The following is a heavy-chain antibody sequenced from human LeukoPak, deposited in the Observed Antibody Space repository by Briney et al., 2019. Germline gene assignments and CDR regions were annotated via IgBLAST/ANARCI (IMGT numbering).Heavy chain of an antibody. CDR2: INGEGDNR. D-gene: IGHD6-13*01. J-gene: IGHJ5*02. Sequence: GGSLRLSCAASGFTFSTYWMLWFRQAPGKGLDWVSLINGEGDNRQYADSVKGRFTISRDNAKNSLYLQMNSLRAEDTAVYYCAKDRGSSRFDPWGQGTLVTVSS. V-gene: IGHV3-74*01. CDR1: GFTFSTYW. CDR3: AKDRGSSRFDP.